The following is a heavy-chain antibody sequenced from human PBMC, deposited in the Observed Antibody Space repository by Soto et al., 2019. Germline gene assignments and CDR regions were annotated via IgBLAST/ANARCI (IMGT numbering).Heavy chain of an antibody. CDR3: ARAPTWIQLWSFDH. CDR2: INHSGST. V-gene: IGHV4-34*01. CDR1: GGSFSGYY. Sequence: SETLSITCAVYGGSFSGYYWSWIRQPPGKGLEWIGEINHSGSTNYNPSLKSRVTISVDTSKNQFSLKLSSVTAADTAVYYCARAPTWIQLWSFDHWGQGTLVT. D-gene: IGHD5-18*01. J-gene: IGHJ4*02.